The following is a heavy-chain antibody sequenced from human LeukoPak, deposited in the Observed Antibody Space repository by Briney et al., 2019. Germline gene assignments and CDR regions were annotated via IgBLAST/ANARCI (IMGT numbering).Heavy chain of an antibody. CDR2: ISYDGSNN. CDR3: AKGVGVGPDVTHFDY. J-gene: IGHJ4*02. D-gene: IGHD3-3*01. V-gene: IGHV3-30*18. CDR1: GFTFSSYA. Sequence: GGSLRLSCEASGFTFSSYAMHWVRQGPGKGLEWVSGISYDGSNNYYADSVKGRFTISRDNAKNTLYLEMNSLRAETTPVYYCAKGVGVGPDVTHFDYWGQGTLVTVSS.